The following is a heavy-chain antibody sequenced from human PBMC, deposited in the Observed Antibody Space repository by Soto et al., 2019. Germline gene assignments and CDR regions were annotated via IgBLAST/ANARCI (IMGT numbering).Heavy chain of an antibody. V-gene: IGHV1-2*04. CDR2: INPNSGGT. CDR1: GYTFTGYY. CDR3: ARAIGAAADAPPVYYYYGMAF. J-gene: IGHJ6*04. D-gene: IGHD6-13*01. Sequence: GASVKVSCKASGYTFTGYYMHWVRQAPGQGLEWMGWINPNSGGTNYAQKFQGWVTMTRDTSISTAYMELSRLRSDDTAVYYCARAIGAAADAPPVYYYYGMAFGGKGPTFTSPQ.